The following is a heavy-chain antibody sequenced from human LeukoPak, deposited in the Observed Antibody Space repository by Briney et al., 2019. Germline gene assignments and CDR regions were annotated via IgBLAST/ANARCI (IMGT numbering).Heavy chain of an antibody. CDR2: IYHSGST. V-gene: IGHV4-4*02. J-gene: IGHJ4*02. D-gene: IGHD3-9*01. CDR3: ARVYTLRYFDSPGPFDY. CDR1: EGSISSSNW. Sequence: SGTLSFTCAVSEGSISSSNWWSWVRQPPGKGLEWIGEIYHSGSTNYNPSLKSRVTISVDKSKNQFSLKLSSVTAADTAVYYCARVYTLRYFDSPGPFDYWGQGTLVTVSS.